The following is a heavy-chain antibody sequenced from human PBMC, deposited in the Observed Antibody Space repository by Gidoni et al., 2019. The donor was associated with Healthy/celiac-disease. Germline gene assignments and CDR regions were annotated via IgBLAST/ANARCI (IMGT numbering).Heavy chain of an antibody. CDR3: ARWGKTGPLY. V-gene: IGHV4-39*07. CDR1: CGSISSSDYS. D-gene: IGHD3-16*01. Sequence: QLQLQASGPGLVKPSETLSLTCTVSCGSISSSDYSWGWIRQPPGEGLEWIGNIYYGGSTYYNPSRMSRVTMSVDKSNNQFSLKLSDVTAAETAVYYCARWGKTGPLYWGQGALVAVSS. CDR2: IYYGGST. J-gene: IGHJ4*02.